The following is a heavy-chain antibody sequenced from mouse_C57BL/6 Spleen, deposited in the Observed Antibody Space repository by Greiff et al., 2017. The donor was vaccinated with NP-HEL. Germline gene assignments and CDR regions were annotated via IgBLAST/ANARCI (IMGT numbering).Heavy chain of an antibody. Sequence: QVQLQQSGAELVRPGSSVKLSCKASGYTFTSYWMDWVKQRPGQGLEWIGNIYPSDSETHYNQKFKDKATLTVDKSSSTAYMQLSSLTSEDSAVYYCARSPDGYYMKNYAMDYWGQGTSVTVSS. CDR1: GYTFTSYW. CDR3: ARSPDGYYMKNYAMDY. CDR2: IYPSDSET. D-gene: IGHD2-3*01. J-gene: IGHJ4*01. V-gene: IGHV1-61*01.